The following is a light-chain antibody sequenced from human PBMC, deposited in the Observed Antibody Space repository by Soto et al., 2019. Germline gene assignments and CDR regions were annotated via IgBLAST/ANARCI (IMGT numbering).Light chain of an antibody. V-gene: IGKV1-39*01. CDR2: AAS. Sequence: DITMTQSPASLSASVVDTVTIPCRASQSISSYLNWYQQKPGKAPKLLIYAASSLQSGVPSRFSGSGSGTDFTLTISSLQPEDFATYYCQQSYSTLGTFGQGTKVDIK. CDR1: QSISSY. J-gene: IGKJ1*01. CDR3: QQSYSTLGT.